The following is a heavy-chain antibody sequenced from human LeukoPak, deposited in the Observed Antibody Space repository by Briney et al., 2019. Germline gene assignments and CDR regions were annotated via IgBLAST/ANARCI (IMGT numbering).Heavy chain of an antibody. CDR1: GFNFSNNW. CDR3: ARGSGMDV. CDR2: IKQDGTEK. J-gene: IGHJ6*02. Sequence: GGSLRLSCAASGFNFSNNWMNWVRLAPGKGLECVANIKQDGTEKYYVDSVKGRFTISRDNAKNSLYLQMNSLRAEDTAVYYCARGSGMDVWGQGTTVTVSS. V-gene: IGHV3-7*05.